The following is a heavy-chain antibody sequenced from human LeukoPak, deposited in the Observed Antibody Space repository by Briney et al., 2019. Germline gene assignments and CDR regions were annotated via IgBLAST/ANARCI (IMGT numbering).Heavy chain of an antibody. D-gene: IGHD2-21*01. J-gene: IGHJ4*02. CDR3: ARDRISTSPFDY. CDR2: IIPILGIA. CDR1: GGTFSSYA. V-gene: IGHV1-69*04. Sequence: SVKVSCKASGGTFSSYAISWVRQAPGQGLEWMGRIIPILGIANHAQKFQGRVTITADKSTSTAYMELSSLRSEDTAVYYCARDRISTSPFDYWGQGTLVTVSS.